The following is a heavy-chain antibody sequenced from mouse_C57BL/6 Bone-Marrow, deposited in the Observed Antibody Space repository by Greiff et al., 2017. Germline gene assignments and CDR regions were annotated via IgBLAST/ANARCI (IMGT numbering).Heavy chain of an antibody. D-gene: IGHD2-12*01. Sequence: LVESGPELVKPGASVTISCKASGYSFTSYYIHWVKQRPGQGLEWIGWIYPGSGNTKYNEKFKGKATLTADTSSSTAYMQLSSLTSEDSAVYYCARELQYYFDYWGQGTTLTVSS. J-gene: IGHJ2*01. CDR3: ARELQYYFDY. V-gene: IGHV1-66*01. CDR2: IYPGSGNT. CDR1: GYSFTSYY.